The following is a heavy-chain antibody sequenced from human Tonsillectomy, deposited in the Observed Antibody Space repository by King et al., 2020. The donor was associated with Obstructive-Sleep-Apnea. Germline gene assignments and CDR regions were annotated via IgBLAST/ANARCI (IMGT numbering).Heavy chain of an antibody. CDR1: GFTFSSYA. Sequence: VQLVESGGGLEQPGGSLRLSCAASGFTFSSYALSCVCQVPGEGLDWVSAISGSGGSTNYADSVKGRFTISRDKSKNTLYLQMNRLMAEYTAVYYCAKMSPHILTGYSHWGQGTLVTVSS. D-gene: IGHD3-9*01. V-gene: IGHV3-23*04. J-gene: IGHJ4*02. CDR2: ISGSGGST. CDR3: AKMSPHILTGYSH.